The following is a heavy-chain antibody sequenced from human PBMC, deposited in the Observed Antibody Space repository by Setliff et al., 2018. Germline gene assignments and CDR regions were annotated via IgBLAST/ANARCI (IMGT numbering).Heavy chain of an antibody. V-gene: IGHV4-34*01. D-gene: IGHD4-4*01. J-gene: IGHJ2*01. CDR1: GGSLSGYY. Sequence: SETLSLTCAVYGGSLSGYYWSWIRQPPGKGLEWIGEINHSGSTNYNPSLKSRVTISIDTSKNQFSLKLSSVTAADTAVYYCASLGMTTMMDWYFDLWGRGTLVTVSS. CDR2: INHSGST. CDR3: ASLGMTTMMDWYFDL.